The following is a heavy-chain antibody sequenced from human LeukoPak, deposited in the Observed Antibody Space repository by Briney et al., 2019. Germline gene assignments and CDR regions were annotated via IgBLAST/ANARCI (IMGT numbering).Heavy chain of an antibody. V-gene: IGHV3-23*01. CDR3: AKSSGYCSSTSCHGAGY. J-gene: IGHJ4*02. CDR1: GFTFSSYA. D-gene: IGHD2-2*01. CDR2: ISGSGDST. Sequence: PGGSLRLPCAASGFTFSSYAMSWVRQAPGKGLEWVSAISGSGDSTYYADSVKGRFTISRDNSKNTLYLQMNSLRAEDTAVYYCAKSSGYCSSTSCHGAGYWGQGTLVTVSS.